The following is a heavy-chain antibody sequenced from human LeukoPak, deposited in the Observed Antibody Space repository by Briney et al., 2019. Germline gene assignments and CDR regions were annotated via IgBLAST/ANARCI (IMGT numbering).Heavy chain of an antibody. V-gene: IGHV1-2*02. J-gene: IGHJ5*02. D-gene: IGHD5-12*01. CDR1: GYTFTGYY. Sequence: GASVKVSCKASGYTFTGYYMHWVRQAPGQGLEWMGWINPNSGGTNYAQKFQGRVTMTRDTYISTAYMELSRLRSDDTAVYYCARDLDGGYLNWFDPWGQGTLVTVSS. CDR2: INPNSGGT. CDR3: ARDLDGGYLNWFDP.